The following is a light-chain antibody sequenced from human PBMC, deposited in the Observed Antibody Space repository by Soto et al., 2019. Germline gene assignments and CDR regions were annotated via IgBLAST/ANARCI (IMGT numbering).Light chain of an antibody. CDR1: QSVSSN. CDR2: GAS. V-gene: IGKV3-15*01. Sequence: EKMMTQSPPPPSVSPREKATPSRRASQSVSSNLAWYQQKPGQAPRLLIYGASTRATGIPARFSGSGSGTEFTLTISSLQSEDFAVYYCQQYNNWPRTFGQGTKVDIK. CDR3: QQYNNWPRT. J-gene: IGKJ1*01.